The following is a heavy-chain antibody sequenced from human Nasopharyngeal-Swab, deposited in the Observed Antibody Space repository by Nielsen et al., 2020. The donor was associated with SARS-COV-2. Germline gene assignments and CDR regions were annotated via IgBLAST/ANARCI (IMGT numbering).Heavy chain of an antibody. V-gene: IGHV1-18*01. CDR2: ISAYNGDT. CDR3: ARDPIASPDTE. J-gene: IGHJ4*02. CDR1: GYTFTSYG. D-gene: IGHD6-13*01. Sequence: ASVKVSCKASGYTFTSYGISWVRQAPGQGLEWMGWISAYNGDTNYAQKVQGRVTMTTDTSTGTAYMELRSLRSDDTAVYYCARDPIASPDTEWGQGTRITVSS.